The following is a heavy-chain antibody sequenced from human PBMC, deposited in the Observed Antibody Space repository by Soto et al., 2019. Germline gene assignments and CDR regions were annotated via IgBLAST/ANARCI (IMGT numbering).Heavy chain of an antibody. CDR2: ISWNSGSI. V-gene: IGHV3-9*01. Sequence: EVQLVESGGGLVQPGRSLSLSCAASGFTFDDYAMHWVRQAPGKGLEWVSGISWNSGSIGYADSVKGRFTISRDNAKNSLYLQMNSLRAEDTALYYCAKDLSHSRGDFDYWGQGTLVTVSS. CDR3: AKDLSHSRGDFDY. CDR1: GFTFDDYA. J-gene: IGHJ4*02. D-gene: IGHD1-26*01.